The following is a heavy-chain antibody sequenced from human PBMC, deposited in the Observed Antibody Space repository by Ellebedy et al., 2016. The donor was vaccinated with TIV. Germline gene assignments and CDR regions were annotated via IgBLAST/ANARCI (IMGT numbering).Heavy chain of an antibody. V-gene: IGHV4-39*01. D-gene: IGHD3-9*01. CDR3: ARHPLRGYYDILTGYFRGPYYYYYYGMDV. CDR1: GGSISSSSYY. CDR2: IYYSGST. J-gene: IGHJ6*02. Sequence: MPGGSLRLSCTVSGGSISSSSYYWGWIRQPPGKGLEWIGSIYYSGSTYYNPSLKSRVTISVDTSKNQFSLKLSSVTAADTAVYYCARHPLRGYYDILTGYFRGPYYYYYYGMDVWGQGTTVTVSS.